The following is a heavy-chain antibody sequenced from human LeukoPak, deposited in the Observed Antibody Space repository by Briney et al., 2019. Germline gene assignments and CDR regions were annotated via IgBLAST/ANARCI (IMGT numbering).Heavy chain of an antibody. V-gene: IGHV4-59*01. D-gene: IGHD6-19*01. Sequence: PSETLSLTCTVSGGSISSYYWSWIRQPPGKGLEWIGYIYYSGSTNYNPSLKSRVTISVDTSKNQFSLKLSSVTAADTAVYYCARTQTMAGTPNFDYWGQGTLATVSS. CDR2: IYYSGST. CDR1: GGSISSYY. J-gene: IGHJ4*02. CDR3: ARTQTMAGTPNFDY.